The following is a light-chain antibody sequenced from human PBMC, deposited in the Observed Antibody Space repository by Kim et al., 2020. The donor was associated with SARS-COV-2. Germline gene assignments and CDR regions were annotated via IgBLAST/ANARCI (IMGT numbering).Light chain of an antibody. V-gene: IGKV1-5*03. CDR2: EAS. CDR3: QQYNGSPGLT. Sequence: DIQMTQSPSTLSVSVGDRVTITCRASQSIGTWLAWYQQKPGKAPRLLIYEASNLDSGVPSRFSGSGSGTEFTLTISSLQTDDFATYCCQQYNGSPGLTFGGGTKLEI. J-gene: IGKJ4*01. CDR1: QSIGTW.